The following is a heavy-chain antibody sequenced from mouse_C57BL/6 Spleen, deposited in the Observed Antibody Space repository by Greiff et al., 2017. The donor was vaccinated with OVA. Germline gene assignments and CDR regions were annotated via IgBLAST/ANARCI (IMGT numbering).Heavy chain of an antibody. D-gene: IGHD1-1*01. CDR3: ARKYYGSLDD. Sequence: VHVKQSGPELVKPGASVKIPCKASGYTFTDYNMDWVKQSHGKSLEWIGDINPNNGGTIYNQKFKGKATLTVDKSSSTAYMELRSLTSEDTAVYYCARKYYGSLDDWGQGTTLTVSS. CDR2: INPNNGGT. J-gene: IGHJ2*01. V-gene: IGHV1-18*01. CDR1: GYTFTDYN.